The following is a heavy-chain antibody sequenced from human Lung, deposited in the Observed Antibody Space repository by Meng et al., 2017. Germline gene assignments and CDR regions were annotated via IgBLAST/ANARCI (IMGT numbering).Heavy chain of an antibody. D-gene: IGHD2-2*01. V-gene: IGHV4-4*02. J-gene: IGHJ4*02. Sequence: QLVEPGPGLVKPSGTRSPTCGVSGGSISSSNWWSWVRQPPGKGLEWIGEIYHSGGTKYNPSLKSRVTISVDKSKNQFSLKLSSVTAADTAVYYCARGLGEAVVPRTMFDYWGQGTLVTVSS. CDR3: ARGLGEAVVPRTMFDY. CDR2: IYHSGGT. CDR1: GGSISSSNW.